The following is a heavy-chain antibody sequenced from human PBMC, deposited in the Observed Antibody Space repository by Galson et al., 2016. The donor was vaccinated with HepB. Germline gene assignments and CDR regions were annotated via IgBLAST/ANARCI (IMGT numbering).Heavy chain of an antibody. CDR1: GFTFSNHW. V-gene: IGHV3-74*01. Sequence: LRLSCAASGFTFSNHWVHWVRQAPGKGLVWVSRISGDGSSTSYADSVKDRFTISRDNAKNTMYLQMKSLSAEDTAVYYCTRETRWYFDLWGRGTLLTVSS. CDR2: ISGDGSST. CDR3: TRETRWYFDL. J-gene: IGHJ2*01.